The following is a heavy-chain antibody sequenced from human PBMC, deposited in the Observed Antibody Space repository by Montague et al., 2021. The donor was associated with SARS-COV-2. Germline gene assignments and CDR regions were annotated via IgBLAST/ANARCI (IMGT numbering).Heavy chain of an antibody. CDR3: ARDEITLVRGLIVRRLDS. Sequence: SLRLSCAASGFMFSDYDMSWVRQAPGKGLEWVSYISGSSTTKDYAGSVKGRFTISRDNAKKSLYLQMNSLRVEDTAVYYCARDEITLVRGLIVRRLDSWGQGTLVTVSS. V-gene: IGHV3-11*01. CDR1: GFMFSDYD. D-gene: IGHD3-10*01. CDR2: ISGSSTTK. J-gene: IGHJ4*02.